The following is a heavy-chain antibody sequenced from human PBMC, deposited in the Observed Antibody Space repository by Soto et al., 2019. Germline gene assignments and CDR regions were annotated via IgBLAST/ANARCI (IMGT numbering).Heavy chain of an antibody. V-gene: IGHV6-1*01. CDR3: ARFGAVAGTGQYYGLAV. CDR2: TYYRSKWYN. Sequence: SQTLSLTCAISGDSVSSNSAAWNWIRQSPSRGLEWLGRTYYRSKWYNDYAVSVKSRITINPDTSKNQFSLQLNSVTPEDTAVYYCARFGAVAGTGQYYGLAVWAQGTTVTVSS. J-gene: IGHJ6*02. CDR1: GDSVSSNSAA. D-gene: IGHD6-19*01.